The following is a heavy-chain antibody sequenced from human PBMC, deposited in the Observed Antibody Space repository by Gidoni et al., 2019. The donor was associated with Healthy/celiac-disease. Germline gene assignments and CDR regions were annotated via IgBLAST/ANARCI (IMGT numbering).Heavy chain of an antibody. Sequence: EVQLVESGGGLVQPGRSLRLSCTASGFTFGDYAMSWFRQAPGKGLEWVGFIRSKAYGGTTEYAASVKGRFTISRDDSKSIAYLQMNSLKTEDTAVYYCTRLAQSTTVVTPNPDYWGQGTLVTVSS. CDR1: GFTFGDYA. D-gene: IGHD4-17*01. CDR2: IRSKAYGGTT. J-gene: IGHJ4*02. CDR3: TRLAQSTTVVTPNPDY. V-gene: IGHV3-49*03.